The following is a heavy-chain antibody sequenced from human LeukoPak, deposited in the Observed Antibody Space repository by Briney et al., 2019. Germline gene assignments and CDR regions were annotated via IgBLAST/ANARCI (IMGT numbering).Heavy chain of an antibody. J-gene: IGHJ3*02. V-gene: IGHV4-4*02. Sequence: KTSETLSPACAVSGGSISSSNWWSWVRQPAGKGLEWIGEIYHSGSTNYNPSLKSRITISVDKSKNQFSLKLSSVTAADTAVYYCARERSGSEIFARSFDIWGQGTMVTVSS. CDR2: IYHSGST. D-gene: IGHD3-3*01. CDR1: GGSISSSNW. CDR3: ARERSGSEIFARSFDI.